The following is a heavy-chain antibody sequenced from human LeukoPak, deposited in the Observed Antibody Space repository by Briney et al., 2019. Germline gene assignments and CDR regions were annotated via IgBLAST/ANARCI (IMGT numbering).Heavy chain of an antibody. J-gene: IGHJ4*02. Sequence: TSETLSLTCAVSGYSISSGYYRGWIRQPPGKGLEWIGSIYHSGSTYYNPSLTSRVTISVDTSKNQFSLKLSSVTAADTAVYYRASRDFWVRTDFDYGGQGSLVTVSS. V-gene: IGHV4-38-2*01. CDR1: GYSISSGYY. CDR2: IYHSGST. CDR3: ASRDFWVRTDFDY. D-gene: IGHD3/OR15-3a*01.